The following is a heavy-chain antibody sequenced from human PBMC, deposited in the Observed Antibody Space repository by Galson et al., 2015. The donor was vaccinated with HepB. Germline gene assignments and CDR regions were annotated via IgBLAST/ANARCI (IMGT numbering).Heavy chain of an antibody. CDR3: AAALSGYDPRAYYYYGMDV. CDR2: IVVGSGNT. J-gene: IGHJ6*02. Sequence: SVKVSCKASGFTFTSSAVQWVRQARGQRLEWIGWIVVGSGNTNCAQKFQERVTITRDMSTSTAYMELSSLRSEDTAVYYCAAALSGYDPRAYYYYGMDVWGQGTTVTVSS. CDR1: GFTFTSSA. D-gene: IGHD5-12*01. V-gene: IGHV1-58*01.